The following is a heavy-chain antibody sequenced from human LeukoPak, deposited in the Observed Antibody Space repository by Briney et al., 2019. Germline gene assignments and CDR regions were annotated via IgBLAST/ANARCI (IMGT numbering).Heavy chain of an antibody. CDR1: GYTFTGYY. CDR2: INPNSGDT. V-gene: IGHV1-2*02. Sequence: GASVKVSCKASGYTFTGYYMHWVRQAPGQGLEWMGWINPNSGDTKYAQKFQGRVTMTMDTSISTAYMQLIRLRSDDTAVYYCARGDLAVAGTFPHDYWGQGTLVTVSS. CDR3: ARGDLAVAGTFPHDY. J-gene: IGHJ4*02. D-gene: IGHD6-19*01.